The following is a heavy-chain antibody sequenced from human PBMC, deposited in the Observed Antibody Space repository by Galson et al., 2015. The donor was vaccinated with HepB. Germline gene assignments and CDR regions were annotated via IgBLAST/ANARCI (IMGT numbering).Heavy chain of an antibody. Sequence: SLRLSCAASGFTFSSYAMHWVRQAPGKGLEYVSAISSNGGSTYYADSVKGRFTISRDNSKNTLYLQMSSLRAEDTAVYYCVKCIAARAPLAEYSQHWGQGTLVTVSS. J-gene: IGHJ1*01. D-gene: IGHD6-6*01. CDR2: ISSNGGST. V-gene: IGHV3-64D*06. CDR1: GFTFSSYA. CDR3: VKCIAARAPLAEYSQH.